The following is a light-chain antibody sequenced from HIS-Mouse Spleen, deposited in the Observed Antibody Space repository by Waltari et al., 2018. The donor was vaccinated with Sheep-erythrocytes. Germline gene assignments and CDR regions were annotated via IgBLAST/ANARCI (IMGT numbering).Light chain of an antibody. CDR1: KLGDKY. Sequence: SYELTQPPSVSVSPGQTASITCSGDKLGDKYACWYQQKPGQSPVLGIYQDSKRPSGLPERFSGSNSGNTATLTISGTQAMDEADYYCQAWDSSTAVFGGGTKLTVL. CDR2: QDS. V-gene: IGLV3-1*01. J-gene: IGLJ2*01. CDR3: QAWDSSTAV.